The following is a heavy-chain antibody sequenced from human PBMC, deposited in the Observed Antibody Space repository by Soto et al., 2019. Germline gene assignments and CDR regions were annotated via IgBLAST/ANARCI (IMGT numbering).Heavy chain of an antibody. CDR3: AGRDMGYYYDSY. Sequence: SETLSLTCTVSGGSISSYYWSWIRQPPGKGLEWIGYIYYSGSTNYNPSLKSRVTISVDTSKNQFSLKLSSVTAADTAVYYCAGRDMGYYYDSYWGQGTLVTVPQ. V-gene: IGHV4-59*01. D-gene: IGHD3-22*01. J-gene: IGHJ4*02. CDR2: IYYSGST. CDR1: GGSISSYY.